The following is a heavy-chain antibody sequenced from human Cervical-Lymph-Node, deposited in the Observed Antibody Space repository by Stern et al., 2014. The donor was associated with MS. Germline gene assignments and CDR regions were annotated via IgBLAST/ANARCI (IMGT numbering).Heavy chain of an antibody. CDR3: ARDRSTSSDY. J-gene: IGHJ4*02. V-gene: IGHV3-7*01. Sequence: VQLVQSGGGLVQPGGSLRLSCAASGFTFSDYWMSWVRQAPGKGLEWVANIKQDGTEKYYVDSVKGRFTISRDNAKNSLSLHMNSLRAEDTAVYYCARDRSTSSDYWGQGTLVTVSS. D-gene: IGHD6-6*01. CDR2: IKQDGTEK. CDR1: GFTFSDYW.